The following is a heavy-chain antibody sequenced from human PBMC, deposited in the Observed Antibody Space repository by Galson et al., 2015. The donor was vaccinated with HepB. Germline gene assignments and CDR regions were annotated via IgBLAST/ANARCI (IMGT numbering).Heavy chain of an antibody. J-gene: IGHJ3*02. Sequence: SVKVSCKASGYTFTSYGISWVRQAPGQGLEWMGWISAYNGNTNYAQKLQGIVTMTTDTSTSTAYMELRSLRSDDTAVYYCARDRPWVGATVDAFDIWGQGTMVTVSS. V-gene: IGHV1-18*01. CDR3: ARDRPWVGATVDAFDI. D-gene: IGHD1-26*01. CDR1: GYTFTSYG. CDR2: ISAYNGNT.